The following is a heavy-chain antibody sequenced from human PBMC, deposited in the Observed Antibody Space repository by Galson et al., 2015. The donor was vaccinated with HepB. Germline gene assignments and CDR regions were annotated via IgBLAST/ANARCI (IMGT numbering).Heavy chain of an antibody. J-gene: IGHJ3*02. Sequence: SVKVSCKASGGTFSSYTISWVRQAPGQGLEWMGRIIPILGIANYAQKFQGRVTITADKSTSTAYMELISLRSEDTAVYYCARDRYYDILTGWTDAFDIWGQGTMVTVSS. CDR1: GGTFSSYT. D-gene: IGHD3-9*01. CDR3: ARDRYYDILTGWTDAFDI. CDR2: IIPILGIA. V-gene: IGHV1-69*04.